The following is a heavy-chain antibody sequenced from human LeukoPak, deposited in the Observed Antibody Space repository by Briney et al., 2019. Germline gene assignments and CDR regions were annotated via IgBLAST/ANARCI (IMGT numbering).Heavy chain of an antibody. CDR2: ISGSGGST. V-gene: IGHV3-23*01. Sequence: GGSLRLSCAASGFTFGSYAMSWVRQAPGKGLEWVSAISGSGGSTYYADSVKGRFTISRGNSKNTLYLQMNSLRAEDTAVYYCANTNYYDSSGYYIDYWGQGTLVTVSS. CDR3: ANTNYYDSSGYYIDY. D-gene: IGHD3-22*01. CDR1: GFTFGSYA. J-gene: IGHJ4*02.